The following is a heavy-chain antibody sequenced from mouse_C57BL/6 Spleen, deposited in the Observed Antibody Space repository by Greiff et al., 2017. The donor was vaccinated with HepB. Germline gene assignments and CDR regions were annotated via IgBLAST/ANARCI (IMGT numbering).Heavy chain of an antibody. CDR3: ARNSGNYRYYAMDY. J-gene: IGHJ4*01. CDR1: GFSLTSYG. D-gene: IGHD2-1*01. Sequence: VQLQQSGPGLVQPSQSLSITCTVSGFSLTSYGVHWVRQSPGKGLEWLGVIWSGGSTDYNAAFISRLSISKDNSKSQVFFKMNSLQADDTAIYYCARNSGNYRYYAMDYWGQGTSVTVSS. V-gene: IGHV2-2*01. CDR2: IWSGGST.